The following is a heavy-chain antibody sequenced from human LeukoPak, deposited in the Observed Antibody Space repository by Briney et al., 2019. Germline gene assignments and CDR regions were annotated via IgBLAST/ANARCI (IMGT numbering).Heavy chain of an antibody. V-gene: IGHV1-2*04. CDR2: INPNSGGT. D-gene: IGHD3-22*01. CDR3: ARVQLLGGSGYPFDY. J-gene: IGHJ4*02. Sequence: GASVKVSCKASGYTFTGYYMHWVRQAPGQGLEWMGWINPNSGGTNYALKFQGWVTMTRDTSISTAYMELSRLRSDDTAVYYCARVQLLGGSGYPFDYWGQGTLVTVSS. CDR1: GYTFTGYY.